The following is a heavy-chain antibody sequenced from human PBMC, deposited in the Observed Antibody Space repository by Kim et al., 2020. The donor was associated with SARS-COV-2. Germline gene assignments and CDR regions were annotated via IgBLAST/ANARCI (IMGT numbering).Heavy chain of an antibody. Sequence: TIYYADSVKGRFTISRDNAKNSLYLQMNSLRAEDTAVYYCARGPLGWFDPWGQGTLVTVSS. CDR3: ARGPLGWFDP. V-gene: IGHV3-11*04. CDR2: TI. J-gene: IGHJ5*02.